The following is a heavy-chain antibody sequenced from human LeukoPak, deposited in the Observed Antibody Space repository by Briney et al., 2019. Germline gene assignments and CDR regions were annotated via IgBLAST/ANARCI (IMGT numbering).Heavy chain of an antibody. CDR1: GGSFSGYY. CDR2: INHSGST. J-gene: IGHJ4*02. D-gene: IGHD3-22*01. V-gene: IGHV4-34*01. CDR3: ARGGRFHVIGMIVVVTPPFDY. Sequence: PSETLSLTCAVYGGSFSGYYWSWIRQPPGKGLEWIGEINHSGSTNYNPSLKSRVTISVDTSKNQFSLKLSSVTAADTAVYYCARGGRFHVIGMIVVVTPPFDYWGQGTLVTVPS.